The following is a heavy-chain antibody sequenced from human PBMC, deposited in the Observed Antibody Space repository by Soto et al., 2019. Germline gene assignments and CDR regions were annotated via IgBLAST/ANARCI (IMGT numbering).Heavy chain of an antibody. CDR2: IIPILGIA. CDR3: AREAGSGGVMDV. J-gene: IGHJ6*03. V-gene: IGHV1-69*04. CDR1: GGTFSSYT. D-gene: IGHD2-15*01. Sequence: GASVKVSCKASGGTFSSYTISWVRQAPGQGLEWMGRIIPILGIANYAQKFQGRVTITADKSTSTAYMELSSLRSEDTAVYYCAREAGSGGVMDVWGNGTTVTVSS.